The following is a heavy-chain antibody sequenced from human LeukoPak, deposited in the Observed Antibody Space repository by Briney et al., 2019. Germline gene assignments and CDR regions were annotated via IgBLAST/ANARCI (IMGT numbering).Heavy chain of an antibody. CDR2: IRYDGSNK. V-gene: IGHV3-30*02. Sequence: PGGSLRLSCAASGFTFSSYGMHWVRQAPGKGLEWVAFIRYDGSNKYYADSVKGRFTISRDNSKNTLYLQMNSLRAEDTAVYYCAKDRGSYAIFDYWGQGTLVTVSS. CDR1: GFTFSSYG. D-gene: IGHD3-10*01. J-gene: IGHJ4*02. CDR3: AKDRGSYAIFDY.